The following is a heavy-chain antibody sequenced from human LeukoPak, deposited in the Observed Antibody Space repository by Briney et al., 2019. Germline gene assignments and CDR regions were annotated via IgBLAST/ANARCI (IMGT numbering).Heavy chain of an antibody. J-gene: IGHJ6*03. D-gene: IGHD6-13*01. V-gene: IGHV6-1*01. CDR1: GDSVSSNSAA. CDR3: ARPIAAAGTAHYYMDV. CDR2: TYYRSKWYN. Sequence: SQTLSLTCAISGDSVSSNSAAWNWIRQSPSRGLEWLGRTYYRSKWYNDYAVSVKSRITINPDTSKNQFSLQLNSVTPEDTAVYYCARPIAAAGTAHYYMDVWGKGTTVTVSS.